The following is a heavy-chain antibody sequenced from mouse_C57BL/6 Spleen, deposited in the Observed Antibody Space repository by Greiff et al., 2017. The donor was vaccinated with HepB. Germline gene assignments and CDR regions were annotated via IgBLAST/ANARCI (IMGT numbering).Heavy chain of an antibody. D-gene: IGHD1-1*01. V-gene: IGHV1-61*01. J-gene: IGHJ4*01. Sequence: QVQLQQPGAELVRPGSSVKLSCKASGYTFTSYWMDWVKQRPGQGLEWIGNIYPSDSETHYNQKFKDKATLTVDKSSSTAYMQLSSLTSEDSAVYYCARGLLRLGDYAMDYWGQGTSVTVSS. CDR2: IYPSDSET. CDR3: ARGLLRLGDYAMDY. CDR1: GYTFTSYW.